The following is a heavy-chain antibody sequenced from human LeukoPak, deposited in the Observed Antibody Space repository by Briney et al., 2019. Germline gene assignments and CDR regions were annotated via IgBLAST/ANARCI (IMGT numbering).Heavy chain of an antibody. V-gene: IGHV3-11*01. J-gene: IGHJ4*02. CDR1: GFTFSDYY. CDR3: ARVRQSGSPLDY. CDR2: ISKSGDTT. D-gene: IGHD1-26*01. Sequence: GRSLRLSCAASGFTFSDYYMSWIRQAPGKWLEWGSYISKSGDTTNYADSVKGRFTISRDNAKNSLYLQMNSLRAEDTAVYYCARVRQSGSPLDYWGQGTLVTVSS.